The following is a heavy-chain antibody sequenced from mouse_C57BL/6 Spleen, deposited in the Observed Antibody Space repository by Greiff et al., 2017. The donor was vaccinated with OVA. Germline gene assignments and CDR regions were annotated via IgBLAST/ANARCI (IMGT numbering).Heavy chain of an antibody. CDR3: ASGNYGSSYGYFDY. D-gene: IGHD1-1*01. CDR1: GYTFTSYW. J-gene: IGHJ2*01. V-gene: IGHV1-52*01. Sequence: QVQLQQPGAELVRPGSSVKLSCKASGYTFTSYWMHWVKQRPIQGLEWIGNIDPSDSETHYNQKFKDKATLTVDKSSSTAYMQLSSLTSEDSAVYDCASGNYGSSYGYFDYWGQGTTLTVSS. CDR2: IDPSDSET.